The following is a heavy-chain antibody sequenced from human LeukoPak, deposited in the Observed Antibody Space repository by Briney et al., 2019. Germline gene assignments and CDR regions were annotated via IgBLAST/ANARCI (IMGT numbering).Heavy chain of an antibody. D-gene: IGHD2-21*02. Sequence: SETLSLTCAVYGGSFSGYYWNWIRQPPGKGLEWIGEINHSGSTKYSPSLKSRVTISVDTSKNQFSLKLSSVTAADTAVYYCARSGGGDWGFYYYYYMDVWGKGTTVTISS. CDR3: ARSGGGDWGFYYYYYMDV. J-gene: IGHJ6*03. V-gene: IGHV4-34*01. CDR1: GGSFSGYY. CDR2: INHSGST.